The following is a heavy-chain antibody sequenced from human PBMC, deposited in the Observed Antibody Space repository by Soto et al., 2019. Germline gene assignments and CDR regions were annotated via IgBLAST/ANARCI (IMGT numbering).Heavy chain of an antibody. CDR3: ARFLYYYGSGSSEITYTWFDP. V-gene: IGHV4-61*01. CDR1: GGSVSSGTYY. CDR2: IYYSGST. J-gene: IGHJ5*02. D-gene: IGHD3-10*01. Sequence: PSETLSLTCTVSGGSVSSGTYYWSWIRQPPGKGLEWIGYIYYSGSTNYNPSLKSRVTISVDTSKNQFSLKLSSVTAADTAVYYCARFLYYYGSGSSEITYTWFDPWGQGTLVTVSS.